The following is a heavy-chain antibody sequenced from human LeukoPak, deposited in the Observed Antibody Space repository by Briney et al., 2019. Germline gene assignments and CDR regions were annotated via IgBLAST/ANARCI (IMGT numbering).Heavy chain of an antibody. J-gene: IGHJ5*02. D-gene: IGHD6-19*01. CDR1: GGSITSGNW. CDR2: IHHGGTT. Sequence: SETLSLTCAVSGGSITSGNWWTWVRQSPGKGLEWIGEIHHGGTTNYNPSLKSRVTISVDKSKNQFSLKLNSVTAADTAVYYCARHVAVAGTGGWFDPWGQGTLVTVSS. V-gene: IGHV4-4*02. CDR3: ARHVAVAGTGGWFDP.